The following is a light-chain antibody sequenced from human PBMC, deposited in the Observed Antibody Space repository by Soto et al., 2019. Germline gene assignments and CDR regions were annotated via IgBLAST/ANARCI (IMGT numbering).Light chain of an antibody. CDR1: QSSSNY. J-gene: IGKJ1*01. CDR3: QQSYRTFWT. CDR2: AAS. V-gene: IGKV1-39*01. Sequence: DIQMTQSPSSLSASVGHRVTITCRASQSSSNYLNWYQQKPGKAHKLLIYAASSLQSGVPARFSGSRSGTDFTLTISSLQPEDSATYYCQQSYRTFWTFGQGAQG.